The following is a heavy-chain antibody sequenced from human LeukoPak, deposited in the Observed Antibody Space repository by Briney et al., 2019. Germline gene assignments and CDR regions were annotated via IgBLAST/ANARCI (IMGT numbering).Heavy chain of an antibody. J-gene: IGHJ6*02. V-gene: IGHV3-23*01. CDR2: ISGSGDTT. CDR3: AKTPAAYFYYGMDV. Sequence: GGSLRLSCAASGFTFSSYAMSWVRQAPGKGLEWVSAISGSGDTTYYADSVKGRFTISRDNSKNTLYLQMNSLRADDTAVYYCAKTPAAYFYYGMDVWGQGTTVTVSS. D-gene: IGHD2-2*01. CDR1: GFTFSSYA.